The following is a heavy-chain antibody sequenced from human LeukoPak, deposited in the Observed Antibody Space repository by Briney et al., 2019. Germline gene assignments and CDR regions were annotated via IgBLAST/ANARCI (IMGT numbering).Heavy chain of an antibody. Sequence: PSQTLSLTCTVSGGSISSGSYYWSWIRQPPGKGLEWIGEINHSGSTNYNPSLKSRVTISVDTSKNQFSLKLSSVTAADTAVYYCARGSGSSGYLRRLDYWGQGTLVTVSS. J-gene: IGHJ4*02. V-gene: IGHV4-39*07. CDR1: GGSISSGSYY. CDR3: ARGSGSSGYLRRLDY. CDR2: INHSGST. D-gene: IGHD3-22*01.